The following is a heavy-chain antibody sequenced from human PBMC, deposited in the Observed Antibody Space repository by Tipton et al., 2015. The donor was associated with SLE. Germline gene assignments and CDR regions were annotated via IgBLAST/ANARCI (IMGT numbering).Heavy chain of an antibody. V-gene: IGHV4-4*07. CDR1: GGSISSYY. Sequence: LRLSCTVSGGSISSYYWSWIRQPAGKGLEWIGRIYTSGSTNYNPSLKSRVTMSVDTSKNQFSLKLSSVTAADTAVYYCARDLGHATIFGVVPFYYWGQGTLVTVSS. D-gene: IGHD3-3*01. CDR3: ARDLGHATIFGVVPFYY. J-gene: IGHJ4*02. CDR2: IYTSGST.